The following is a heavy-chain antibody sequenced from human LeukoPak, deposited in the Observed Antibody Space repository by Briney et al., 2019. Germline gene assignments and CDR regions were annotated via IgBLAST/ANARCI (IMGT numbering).Heavy chain of an antibody. CDR2: ISSSGSAR. CDR1: GFTFSDYY. Sequence: GSLRLSCAASGFTFSDYYMSWIRQAPGKGLEWVSYISSSGSARYYADSVKGRFTISRDNAKNSLYLQMNSLRAEDTAVYYCAIPDRRYGDAFDIWGQGTMVTVSS. CDR3: AIPDRRYGDAFDI. D-gene: IGHD3-9*01. V-gene: IGHV3-11*04. J-gene: IGHJ3*02.